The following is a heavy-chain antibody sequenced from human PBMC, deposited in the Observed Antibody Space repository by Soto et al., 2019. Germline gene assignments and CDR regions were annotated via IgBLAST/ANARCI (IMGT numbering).Heavy chain of an antibody. CDR1: GFTFSSYA. CDR3: VKNPHDYSGYHFDY. D-gene: IGHD2-21*01. CDR2: ISGSGGST. J-gene: IGHJ4*02. Sequence: GGSLRLSCAASGFTFSSYAMSWVRQAPGKGLEWVSAISGSGGSTYYADSVKGRFTISRDNSKNTLYLQMNSLRAEDTAVYYCVKNPHDYSGYHFDYWGQGTLVTVSS. V-gene: IGHV3-23*01.